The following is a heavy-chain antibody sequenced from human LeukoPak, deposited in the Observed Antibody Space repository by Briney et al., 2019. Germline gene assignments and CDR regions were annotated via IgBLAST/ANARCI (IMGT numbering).Heavy chain of an antibody. D-gene: IGHD3-3*01. CDR2: IIPIFGTA. CDR1: GGTFSSYA. Sequence: SVKVSCKASGGTFSSYAISWVRQAPGQGLEWMGGIIPIFGTANYAQKFQGRVTITADESTSTAYMELSSLRSEDTAVYYCARAPNVLRFLEWDYWGQGNPGHRLL. V-gene: IGHV1-69*01. CDR3: ARAPNVLRFLEWDY. J-gene: IGHJ4*02.